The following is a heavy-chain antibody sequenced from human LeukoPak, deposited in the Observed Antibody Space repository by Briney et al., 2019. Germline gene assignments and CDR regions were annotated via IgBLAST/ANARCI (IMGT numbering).Heavy chain of an antibody. CDR2: IYYSGST. CDR3: ARSSGSGWYEEPFDD. J-gene: IGHJ4*02. CDR1: GGSISSGGYY. Sequence: KPSETLSLTCTVSGGSISSGGYYWSWIRQHPGKGLEWIGYIYYSGSTYYNPSLKSRVTISVDTSKNQFSLKLSSVTAADTAVYYCARSSGSGWYEEPFDDWGQGTLVTVSS. D-gene: IGHD6-19*01. V-gene: IGHV4-31*03.